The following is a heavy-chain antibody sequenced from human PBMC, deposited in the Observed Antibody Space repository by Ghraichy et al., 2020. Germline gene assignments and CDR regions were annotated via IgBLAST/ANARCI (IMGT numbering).Heavy chain of an antibody. J-gene: IGHJ4*02. D-gene: IGHD6-19*01. CDR1: GGSFSGYY. V-gene: IGHV4-34*01. Sequence: SETLSLTCAVYGGSFSGYYWSWIRQPPGKGLEWIGEINHSGSTNYNPSLKSRVTISVDTSKNQFSLKLSSVTAADTAVYYCARVPLGQWLVRWGFDYWGQGTLVTVSS. CDR2: INHSGST. CDR3: ARVPLGQWLVRWGFDY.